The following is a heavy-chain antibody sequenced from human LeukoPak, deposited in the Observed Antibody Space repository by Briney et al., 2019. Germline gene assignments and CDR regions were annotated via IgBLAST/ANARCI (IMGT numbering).Heavy chain of an antibody. CDR1: GFKFNTYA. D-gene: IGHD3-22*01. CDR2: ITGSGDTT. Sequence: GGSLRLSCAASGFKFNTYAMSWVRQAPGKGLNWVTGITGSGDTTYYADSVKGRFTISRDNSKNTLYLQMNSLRAEDTAVYYCARRGYSDTSGFAPLFDQWGQGTLVTVSS. CDR3: ARRGYSDTSGFAPLFDQ. J-gene: IGHJ4*02. V-gene: IGHV3-23*01.